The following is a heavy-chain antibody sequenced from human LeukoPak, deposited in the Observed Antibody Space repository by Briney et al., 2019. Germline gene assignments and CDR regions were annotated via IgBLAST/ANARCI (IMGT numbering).Heavy chain of an antibody. V-gene: IGHV3-23*01. CDR1: RFTFSSYA. J-gene: IGHJ4*02. Sequence: GGSLRLSCAASRFTFSSYAMSWVRQAPGKGLEWVSAISGSGGSTYYADSVKGRFTITRDNSKNTLYLQMNSLRADDTAVYYCAKLLVPAAILDYFDYWGQGTLVTVSS. D-gene: IGHD2-2*01. CDR2: ISGSGGST. CDR3: AKLLVPAAILDYFDY.